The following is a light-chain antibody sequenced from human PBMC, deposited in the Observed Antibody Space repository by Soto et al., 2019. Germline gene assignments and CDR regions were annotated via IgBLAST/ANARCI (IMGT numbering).Light chain of an antibody. CDR2: AAS. Sequence: DIQMTQSPSSLSASVGDTVTITCRASQSISLFLNWYQQKPGKAPKLLIYAASSLQSGVPSRFTGNGSGTDCTITVSSLQPEDFATYYCHQTDSIPETFGQGTKVEIK. J-gene: IGKJ1*01. CDR3: HQTDSIPET. CDR1: QSISLF. V-gene: IGKV1-39*01.